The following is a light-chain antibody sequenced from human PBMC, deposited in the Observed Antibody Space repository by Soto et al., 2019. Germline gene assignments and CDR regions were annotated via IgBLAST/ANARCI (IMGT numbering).Light chain of an antibody. V-gene: IGLV2-23*02. CDR1: SSDVGSYNR. CDR2: EVS. J-gene: IGLJ1*01. CDR3: CSYAGVNTFYV. Sequence: QSALTQPPSVSGSPGQSVAISCTGTSSDVGSYNRVSWYQQHPGTAPKLMIYEVSKRPSGVPDRFSGSKSGDTASLTISGLQAEDEADYYCCSYAGVNTFYVFGTGTKVTVL.